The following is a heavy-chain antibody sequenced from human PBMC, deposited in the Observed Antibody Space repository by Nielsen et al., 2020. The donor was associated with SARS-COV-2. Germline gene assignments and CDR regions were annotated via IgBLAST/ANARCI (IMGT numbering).Heavy chain of an antibody. Sequence: GGSLRLSCEASGFTLSSHGMHWVRQPPGKGLEWVAHMWYHGGDENYADSVRGRFTISRDPSKNTVYLQMSSLRVEDTAVYYCARDLTFGAYWFDPWSQGTLVTVSS. CDR1: GFTLSSHG. CDR2: MWYHGGDE. CDR3: ARDLTFGAYWFDP. J-gene: IGHJ5*02. V-gene: IGHV3-33*01. D-gene: IGHD3/OR15-3a*01.